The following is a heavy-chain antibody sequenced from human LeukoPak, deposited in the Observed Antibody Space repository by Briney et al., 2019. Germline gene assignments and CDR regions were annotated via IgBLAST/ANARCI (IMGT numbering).Heavy chain of an antibody. CDR2: IYTSGST. J-gene: IGHJ4*02. CDR3: ARYLGGTTLGSPYCGGDCYSYYFDY. CDR1: GGSISSGSYY. D-gene: IGHD2-21*01. Sequence: PSETLSLTCTVSGGSISSGSYYWSWIRQPAGKGLEWIGRIYTSGSTNYNPSLKSRVTISVDTSKNQFSLKLSSVTAADTAVYYCARYLGGTTLGSPYCGGDCYSYYFDYWGQGTLVTVSS. V-gene: IGHV4-61*02.